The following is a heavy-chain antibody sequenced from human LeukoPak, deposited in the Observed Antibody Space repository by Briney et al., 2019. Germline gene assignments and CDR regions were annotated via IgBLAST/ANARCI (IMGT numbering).Heavy chain of an antibody. D-gene: IGHD2-2*01. CDR2: ISYDGSNK. V-gene: IGHV3-30*04. CDR1: GFTFSSYA. J-gene: IGHJ4*02. CDR3: ARGSLGCSSTSCYPFDY. Sequence: GGSLRLSCAASGFTFSSYAMHWVRQAPGKGLEWVAVISYDGSNKYYADSVKGRFTISRDNSKNTLYLQMNSLRAEDTAVYYCARGSLGCSSTSCYPFDYWGQGTLVTVSS.